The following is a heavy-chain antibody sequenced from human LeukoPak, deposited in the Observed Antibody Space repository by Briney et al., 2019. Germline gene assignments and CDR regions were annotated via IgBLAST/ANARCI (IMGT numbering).Heavy chain of an antibody. V-gene: IGHV3-23*01. CDR1: GFNFNKYA. D-gene: IGHD3-10*01. Sequence: GGSLRLSCAASGFNFNKYAMGWVRPAPGRGLEWVSGISPGGDKLYYADSVRGRFTISRDNSKNTLYLQMNSLRAEDTAVYYCAKRNTMVRGGPCFDYWGQGLLVTVSS. CDR3: AKRNTMVRGGPCFDY. CDR2: ISPGGDKL. J-gene: IGHJ4*02.